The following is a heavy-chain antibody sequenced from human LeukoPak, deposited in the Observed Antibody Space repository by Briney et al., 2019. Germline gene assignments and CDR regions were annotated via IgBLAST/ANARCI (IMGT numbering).Heavy chain of an antibody. CDR3: ARGSYYYDSSGSYYFDY. V-gene: IGHV1-24*01. CDR1: VYTLTELS. J-gene: IGHJ4*02. D-gene: IGHD3-22*01. Sequence: ASVKVSCKVSVYTLTELSMHWVRQAPGKGLEWMGGFDPEDGETIYAQKFQGRVTMTTDTSTSTAYMELRSLRSDDTAVYYCARGSYYYDSSGSYYFDYWGQGALVTVSS. CDR2: FDPEDGET.